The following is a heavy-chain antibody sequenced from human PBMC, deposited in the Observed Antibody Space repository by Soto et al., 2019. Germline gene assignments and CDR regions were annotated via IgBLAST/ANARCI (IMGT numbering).Heavy chain of an antibody. CDR3: ARAFEGVTRTSGDAFDI. CDR1: GFTFSSYG. D-gene: IGHD2-21*02. CDR2: IWYDGSNK. V-gene: IGHV3-33*01. J-gene: IGHJ3*02. Sequence: QVQLVESGGGVVQPGRSLRLSCAASGFTFSSYGMHWVRQAPGKGLEWVAVIWYDGSNKYYADSVKGRFTISRDNSKNTLYLQMNRLRAEDTAVYYCARAFEGVTRTSGDAFDIWGQGTMVTVSS.